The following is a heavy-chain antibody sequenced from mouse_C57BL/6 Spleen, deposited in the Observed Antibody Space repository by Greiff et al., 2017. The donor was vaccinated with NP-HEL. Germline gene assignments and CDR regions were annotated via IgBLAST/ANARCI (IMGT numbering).Heavy chain of an antibody. Sequence: QVQLKESGAELARPGASVKLSCKASGYTFTSYGISWVKQRTGQGLEWIGEIYPRSGNTYYNEKFKGKATLTADKSSSTAYMELRSLTSEDSAVYFCARWGDYDAMDYWGQGTSVTVSS. CDR1: GYTFTSYG. V-gene: IGHV1-81*01. CDR3: ARWGDYDAMDY. J-gene: IGHJ4*01. CDR2: IYPRSGNT.